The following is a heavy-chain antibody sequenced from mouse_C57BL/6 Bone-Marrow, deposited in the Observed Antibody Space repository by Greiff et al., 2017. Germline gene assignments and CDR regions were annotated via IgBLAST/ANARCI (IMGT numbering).Heavy chain of an antibody. CDR3: ARGGLKRAMDY. J-gene: IGHJ4*01. CDR1: GYTFTSYG. V-gene: IGHV1-81*01. CDR2: IYPRSGNT. D-gene: IGHD3-1*01. Sequence: VQVVESGAELARPGASVKLSCKASGYTFTSYGISWVKQRTGQGLEWIGEIYPRSGNTYYNEKFKGKATLTADKSSSTAYMELRSLTSEDSAVYFCARGGLKRAMDYWGQGTSVTVSS.